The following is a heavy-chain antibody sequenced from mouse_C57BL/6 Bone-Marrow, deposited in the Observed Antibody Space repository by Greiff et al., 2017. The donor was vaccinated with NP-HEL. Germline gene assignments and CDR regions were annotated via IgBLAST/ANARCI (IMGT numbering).Heavy chain of an antibody. J-gene: IGHJ4*01. V-gene: IGHV5-9-1*02. CDR2: ISSGGDYI. CDR3: TRDPYGSSSHYYAMDY. Sequence: EVQGVESGEGLVKPGGSLKLSCAASGFTFSSYAMSWVRQTPEKRLEWVAYISSGGDYIYYADTVKGRFTISRDNARNTLYLQMSSLKSEDTAMYYCTRDPYGSSSHYYAMDYWGQGTSVTVSS. CDR1: GFTFSSYA. D-gene: IGHD1-1*01.